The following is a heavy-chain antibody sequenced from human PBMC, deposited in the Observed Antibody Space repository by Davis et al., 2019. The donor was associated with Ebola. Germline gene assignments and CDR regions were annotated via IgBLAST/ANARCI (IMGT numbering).Heavy chain of an antibody. CDR2: ISSSSNYI. V-gene: IGHV3-21*01. Sequence: GGSLRLSCAASGFTFSSNSMNWVRQAPGKGLEWVSFISSSSNYIYYADSVKGRFTVSRDNAKNSLYLQMNSLRAEDTAVYYCARSNVWGQGTTVTVSS. CDR1: GFTFSSNS. J-gene: IGHJ6*02. CDR3: ARSNV.